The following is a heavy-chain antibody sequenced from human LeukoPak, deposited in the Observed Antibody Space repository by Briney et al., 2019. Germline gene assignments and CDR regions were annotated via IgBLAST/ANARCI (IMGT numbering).Heavy chain of an antibody. CDR2: ISAYNGNT. V-gene: IGHV1-18*01. Sequence: GASVKVSCKASGYTFTRYGISWVRQAPGQGLEWMGWISAYNGNTNYAQKLQGRVTMTTDTSTSTAYMELRSLRSDDTAVYYCARSSRFLEWLPRDYWGQGTLVTVSS. D-gene: IGHD3-3*01. CDR3: ARSSRFLEWLPRDY. J-gene: IGHJ4*02. CDR1: GYTFTRYG.